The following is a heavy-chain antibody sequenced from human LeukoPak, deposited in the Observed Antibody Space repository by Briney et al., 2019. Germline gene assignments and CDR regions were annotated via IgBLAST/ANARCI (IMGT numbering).Heavy chain of an antibody. V-gene: IGHV3-7*01. CDR1: GFTFSTYQ. Sequence: GGSLRLSCAASGFTFSTYQMNWVRQAPGKGLEWVARPHADGREKYYVDSVKGRFTISRDNAKNSLYLQMNSLRVEDTAVYYCARGGYSFDYLGQGTLVTVSS. D-gene: IGHD5-12*01. CDR3: ARGGYSFDY. CDR2: PHADGREK. J-gene: IGHJ4*02.